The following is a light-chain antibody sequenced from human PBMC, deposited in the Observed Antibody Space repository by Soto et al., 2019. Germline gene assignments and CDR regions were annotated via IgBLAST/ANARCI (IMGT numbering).Light chain of an antibody. V-gene: IGLV2-14*01. J-gene: IGLJ1*01. CDR1: GSDVGLYDY. CDR2: AVS. Sequence: QSALTQPASVSGSPGQSITISCTGTGSDVGLYDYVSWYQQHPGKAPQLMIYAVSNRPSGVSNRFSASKSGNTASLFISGLQAEDEADYYCSSYTSYSSYVFGSGTKVTVL. CDR3: SSYTSYSSYV.